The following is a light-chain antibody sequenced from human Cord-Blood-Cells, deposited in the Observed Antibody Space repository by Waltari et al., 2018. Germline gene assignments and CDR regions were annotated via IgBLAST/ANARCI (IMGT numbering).Light chain of an antibody. CDR3: SSYTSSSTVV. CDR2: DVS. J-gene: IGLJ2*01. CDR1: SSDVGGYNY. Sequence: QSALTQPASVSGSPGQSITISCTGTSSDVGGYNYVSWYQQHPGKAPILMIYDVSNRPSGVSNRFSGSKSGNTASLTISGLQAGDEADYYCSSYTSSSTVVFGGGTKLTVL. V-gene: IGLV2-14*01.